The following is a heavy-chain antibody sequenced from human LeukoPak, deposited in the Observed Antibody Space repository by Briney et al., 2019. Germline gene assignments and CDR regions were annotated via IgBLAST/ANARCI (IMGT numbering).Heavy chain of an antibody. Sequence: PLETLSLTCAVYGGSFSGYYWSWIRQPPGTGLGWMGEINHSGSTNYNPSLTSRVTISVDTSKIQFSLKLCSVTAADSAVYYCALRDSGYYLKIDYWGQGTLVTVSS. CDR2: INHSGST. J-gene: IGHJ4*02. CDR3: ALRDSGYYLKIDY. D-gene: IGHD3-22*01. CDR1: GGSFSGYY. V-gene: IGHV4-34*01.